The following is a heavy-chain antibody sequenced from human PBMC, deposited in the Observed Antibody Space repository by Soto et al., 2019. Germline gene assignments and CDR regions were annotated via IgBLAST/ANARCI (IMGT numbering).Heavy chain of an antibody. CDR2: IYYSGST. CDR3: ARSPYSSGLDY. V-gene: IGHV4-59*01. CDR1: GGSISSYY. D-gene: IGHD6-19*01. J-gene: IGHJ4*02. Sequence: QVQLQESGPGLVKPSETLSLTCTVSGGSISSYYWSWIRQPPGKGLEWIGYIYYSGSTNYNPSLKSRVTISVDTSKNQFSLKLSSVTAADTAVYYCARSPYSSGLDYWGQGTLVTVSS.